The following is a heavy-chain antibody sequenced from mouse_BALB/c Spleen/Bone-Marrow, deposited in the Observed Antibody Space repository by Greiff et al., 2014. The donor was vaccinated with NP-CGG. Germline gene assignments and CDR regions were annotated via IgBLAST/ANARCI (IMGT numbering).Heavy chain of an antibody. CDR2: ITGGGTT. CDR1: GITVSSYT. Sequence: DVMLVESGGGLVKPGESLKFSCAASGITVSSYTMSWVRQTPEKRLEWVASITGGGTTYHPDSVKGRFTISRDNARNILYLQVSSLRSEDTAIYYCARHYGYVDAMDYWGQGTSVTVSS. D-gene: IGHD1-2*01. V-gene: IGHV5-6-5*01. CDR3: ARHYGYVDAMDY. J-gene: IGHJ4*01.